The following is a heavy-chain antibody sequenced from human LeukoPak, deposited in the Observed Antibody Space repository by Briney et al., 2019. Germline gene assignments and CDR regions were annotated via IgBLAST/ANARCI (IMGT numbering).Heavy chain of an antibody. V-gene: IGHV3-74*01. CDR2: INSDGINT. D-gene: IGHD6-19*01. Sequence: GGSLRLSCAASGFTFSNYWMHWVRQAPGKGLVWVSRINSDGINTSYADSVKGRFTISRDNAKNSLYLQMNSLRAEDTAVYYCARVSPSKIAVAGIWGQGTLVTVSS. CDR1: GFTFSNYW. J-gene: IGHJ4*02. CDR3: ARVSPSKIAVAGI.